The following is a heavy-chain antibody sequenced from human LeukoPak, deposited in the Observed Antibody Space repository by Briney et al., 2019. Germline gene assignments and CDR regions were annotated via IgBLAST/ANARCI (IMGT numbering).Heavy chain of an antibody. D-gene: IGHD2-2*01. CDR1: GFSFTTYS. V-gene: IGHV3-74*03. J-gene: IGHJ3*01. CDR3: ARVRAISGTYAFDV. CDR2: INTDGTST. Sequence: GGSLRLSCRASGFSFTTYSMNWVRQAPGKGLVWVSRINTDGTSTTYADSVKGRFTISRDNAKNTLYLQMNSLRAEDTAIYYCARVRAISGTYAFDVWGQGTLVTVSS.